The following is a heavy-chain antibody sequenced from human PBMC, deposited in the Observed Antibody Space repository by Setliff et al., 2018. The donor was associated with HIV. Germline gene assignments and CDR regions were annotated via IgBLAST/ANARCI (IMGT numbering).Heavy chain of an antibody. CDR1: DASITADTFY. Sequence: SETLSLTCTVSDASITADTFYWNWLRQPPGKGLEWIGYIHNSGTTHYNPAFESRLIISLDMSNNRFSLNLASVTAADTAVYYCARSNLDPTSRLFDPWGPGTLVTVSS. D-gene: IGHD1-26*01. V-gene: IGHV4-30-4*08. CDR3: ARSNLDPTSRLFDP. J-gene: IGHJ5*02. CDR2: IHNSGTT.